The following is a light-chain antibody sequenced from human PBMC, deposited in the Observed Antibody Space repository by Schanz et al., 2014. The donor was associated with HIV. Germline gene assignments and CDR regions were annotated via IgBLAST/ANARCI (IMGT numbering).Light chain of an antibody. CDR1: QTVSRF. V-gene: IGKV1-39*01. J-gene: IGKJ2*01. Sequence: DIQMTQSPSSLSASVGDRVTISCRASQTVSRFLNWYQQKPGKAPKLLMYTASSLQSGVPSRFSGSGSGTDFTLTISSLQPEDFATYYCQQGDTFPTFGQGTKVEIK. CDR2: TAS. CDR3: QQGDTFPT.